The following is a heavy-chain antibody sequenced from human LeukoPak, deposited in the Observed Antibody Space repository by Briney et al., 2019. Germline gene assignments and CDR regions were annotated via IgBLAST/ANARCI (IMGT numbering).Heavy chain of an antibody. CDR2: IYYSGST. J-gene: IGHJ4*02. D-gene: IGHD6-13*01. Sequence: SETLSLTCTVSGGSISSYYWSWIRQPPGQGLEWIGYIYYSGSTNYNSSLKSRVTISVDTSKNQFSLKLSSVTAADTAVYYCGALIAAAGWYFDYWGQGTLVTVSS. V-gene: IGHV4-59*01. CDR3: GALIAAAGWYFDY. CDR1: GGSISSYY.